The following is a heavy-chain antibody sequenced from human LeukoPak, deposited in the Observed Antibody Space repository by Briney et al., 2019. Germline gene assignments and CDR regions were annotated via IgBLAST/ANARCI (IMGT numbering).Heavy chain of an antibody. Sequence: PGGSLRLSCAASGFIFSNYWTYWVRQAPGRGLMRVSHINSDGSSTTYADSVKGRFTVSRDNAKNMLYLEMNSLSAEDTAVYYCARVGSNCGGDCYPYAFDVWGQGTVVTVSS. CDR2: INSDGSST. D-gene: IGHD2-21*02. J-gene: IGHJ3*01. CDR3: ARVGSNCGGDCYPYAFDV. CDR1: GFIFSNYW. V-gene: IGHV3-74*01.